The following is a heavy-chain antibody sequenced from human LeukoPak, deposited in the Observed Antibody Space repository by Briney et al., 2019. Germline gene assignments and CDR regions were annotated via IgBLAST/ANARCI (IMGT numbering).Heavy chain of an antibody. V-gene: IGHV1-46*01. D-gene: IGHD3-3*01. J-gene: IGHJ4*02. CDR2: INPNRGST. CDR3: ARVRAGNYDFRSGYFTPSYYFDY. Sequence: ASVKVSCKASGYTFTSYYMYWVRQAPGQGLEWMGIINPNRGSTSYAQKFQGRVTITRNTSISTSYMELSSLRSEDTAVYYCARVRAGNYDFRSGYFTPSYYFDYWGQGTLVTVSS. CDR1: GYTFTSYY.